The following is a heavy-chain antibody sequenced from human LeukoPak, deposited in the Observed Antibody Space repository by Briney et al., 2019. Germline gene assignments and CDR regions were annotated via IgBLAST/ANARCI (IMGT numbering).Heavy chain of an antibody. Sequence: SETLSLTCTVSGGSMSSYYWSWIRQPPGKGLEWIGYIYYSGSTKYNPSLKSRVTISVDTSKNQFSLKLSSVTAADTAVYYCAPSPCSGDSCYRFDFWGQGTQVTVSS. V-gene: IGHV4-59*08. CDR2: IYYSGST. D-gene: IGHD2-15*01. J-gene: IGHJ4*02. CDR3: APSPCSGDSCYRFDF. CDR1: GGSMSSYY.